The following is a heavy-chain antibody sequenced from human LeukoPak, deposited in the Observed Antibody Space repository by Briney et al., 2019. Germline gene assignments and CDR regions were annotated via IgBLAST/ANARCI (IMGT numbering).Heavy chain of an antibody. D-gene: IGHD2-2*01. CDR3: AREEESGYCSSTSCHSDY. CDR1: GFTFSSYS. V-gene: IGHV3-21*01. CDR2: ISSSSSYI. Sequence: GGSLRLSCAASGFTFSSYSMNWVRQAPGKGLEWVSSISSSSSYIYYADSVKGRFTISRDNAKNSLYLQMNSLRAEDTAVYYCAREEESGYCSSTSCHSDYWGQGTLVTVSS. J-gene: IGHJ4*02.